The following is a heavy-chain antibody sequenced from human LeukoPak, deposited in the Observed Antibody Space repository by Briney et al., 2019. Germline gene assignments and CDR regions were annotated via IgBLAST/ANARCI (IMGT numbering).Heavy chain of an antibody. Sequence: ASVKVSCKASGYTFTGYYMHWVRQAPGQGLEWMGWINPNSGGTNYAQKFQGRVTMTRDTSISTAYMELSRLRSDDTAVYYCARGAVMRYSSSWDYCYYYMDVWGKGTTVTVSS. D-gene: IGHD6-13*01. CDR2: INPNSGGT. CDR3: ARGAVMRYSSSWDYCYYYMDV. CDR1: GYTFTGYY. J-gene: IGHJ6*03. V-gene: IGHV1-2*02.